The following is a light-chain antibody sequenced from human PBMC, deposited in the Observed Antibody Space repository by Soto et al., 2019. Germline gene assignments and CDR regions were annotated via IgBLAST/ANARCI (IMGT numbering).Light chain of an antibody. V-gene: IGKV3-20*01. Sequence: EIVLTQSPGTLSLSPGERATLSCRASQSVSSSYLAWYQQKPGQAPRLLIYGASSRATGIPDRFSGSGSGTDFTLTISRLEPVDFAVYYCQQYGSSPTWTFGQGTKVELK. J-gene: IGKJ1*01. CDR1: QSVSSSY. CDR3: QQYGSSPTWT. CDR2: GAS.